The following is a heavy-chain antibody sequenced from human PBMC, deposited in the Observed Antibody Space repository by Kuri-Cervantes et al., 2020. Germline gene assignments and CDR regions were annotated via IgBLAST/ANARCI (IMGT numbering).Heavy chain of an antibody. CDR2: IIPIFGTA. Sequence: SVKVSCKASGGTFSSYAISWVRQAPGQGLEWMGGIIPIFGTANYAQKFQGRVTITTDESTSTAYMELSSLRSEDTAVYYCATPTHYYDSSGPFDYWGQGTLVTVSS. CDR3: ATPTHYYDSSGPFDY. V-gene: IGHV1-69*05. J-gene: IGHJ4*02. D-gene: IGHD3-22*01. CDR1: GGTFSSYA.